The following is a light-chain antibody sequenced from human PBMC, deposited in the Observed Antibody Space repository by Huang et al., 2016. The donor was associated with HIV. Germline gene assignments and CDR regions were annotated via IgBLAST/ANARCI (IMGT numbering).Light chain of an antibody. CDR2: SAS. CDR1: QTISTY. Sequence: DIQMTQSPSSLSASVGDRVTITCRAGQTISTYLNWYQQKPGQAPKLLIFSASTLQSGVPSRFSGSGSGTEFTLTISRLQPEDFAVYYCQQSYTTPRTFGQGTKVDI. J-gene: IGKJ1*01. V-gene: IGKV1-39*01. CDR3: QQSYTTPRT.